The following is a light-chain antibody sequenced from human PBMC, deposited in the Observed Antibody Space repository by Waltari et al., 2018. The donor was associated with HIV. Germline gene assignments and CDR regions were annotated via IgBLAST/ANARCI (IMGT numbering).Light chain of an antibody. J-gene: IGKJ2*01. CDR1: QTVSTF. CDR2: GVS. Sequence: EIVLTQSPATLSLSPGDTATLSCRASQTVSTFLAWYQQKPGQSPRLLISGVSARAPGIPVRFSGSGSETDFTLTISGLEPDDFAVYFCQQRKYLYTFGQGTKVEI. V-gene: IGKV3-11*01. CDR3: QQRKYLYT.